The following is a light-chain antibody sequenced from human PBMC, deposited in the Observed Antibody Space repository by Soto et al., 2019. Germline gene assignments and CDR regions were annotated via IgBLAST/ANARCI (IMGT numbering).Light chain of an antibody. CDR1: QTIYSN. V-gene: IGKV3-15*01. CDR3: QQYQNLWT. CDR2: RAS. J-gene: IGKJ1*01. Sequence: IQMTPSPATLSVSPGERATLSCRASQTIYSNVAWYQQRPGQAPRLLIYRASARATGIPARFSGSGSGTEFTLTIGSLQSEDSAVYYCQQYQNLWTFGQGTKVDIK.